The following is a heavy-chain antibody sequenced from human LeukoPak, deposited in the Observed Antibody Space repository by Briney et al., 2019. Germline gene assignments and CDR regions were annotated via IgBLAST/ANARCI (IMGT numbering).Heavy chain of an antibody. J-gene: IGHJ4*02. Sequence: SETLSLTCTVSGGSISSYYWSWIRQPPGKGLEWIGYIYYSGSTNYNPSLKSRVTTSVDTSKNQFSLKLSSVTAADTAVYYCARRNYNQFDYWGQGTLVTVSS. CDR1: GGSISSYY. CDR2: IYYSGST. V-gene: IGHV4-59*08. D-gene: IGHD1-1*01. CDR3: ARRNYNQFDY.